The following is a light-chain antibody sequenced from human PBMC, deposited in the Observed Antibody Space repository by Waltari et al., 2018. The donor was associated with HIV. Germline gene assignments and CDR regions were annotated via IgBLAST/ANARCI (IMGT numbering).Light chain of an antibody. J-gene: IGLJ2*01. CDR3: QAWDSSTAV. Sequence: SYELTQLPSVSVSPGQTASITCSGNKFGGKNECWYQQKPGQSPVLLIYQDSTRPSGIPERFSGSNSGNTATLTISGTQAMDEADYYCQAWDSSTAVFGGGTKLTVL. CDR1: KFGGKN. CDR2: QDS. V-gene: IGLV3-1*01.